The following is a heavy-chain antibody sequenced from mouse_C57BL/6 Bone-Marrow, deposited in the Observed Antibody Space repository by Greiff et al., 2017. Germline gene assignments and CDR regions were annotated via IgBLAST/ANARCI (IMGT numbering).Heavy chain of an antibody. CDR2: IWRGGST. CDR3: AKYYYGSSGYFDV. D-gene: IGHD1-1*01. J-gene: IGHJ1*03. Sequence: VQLKESGPGLVQPSQSLSITCTVSGFSLTSYGVHWVRQSPGKGLEWLGVIWRGGSTDYNAAFMSRLSITKDNSKSQVFFKMNSLQADDTAIYYCAKYYYGSSGYFDVWGTGTTVTVSS. V-gene: IGHV2-5*01. CDR1: GFSLTSYG.